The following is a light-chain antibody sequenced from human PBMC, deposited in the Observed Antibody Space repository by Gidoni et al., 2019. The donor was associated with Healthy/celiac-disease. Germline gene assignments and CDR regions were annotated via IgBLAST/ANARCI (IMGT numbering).Light chain of an antibody. CDR1: SSNIGAGYD. CDR2: GNS. J-gene: IGLJ3*02. V-gene: IGLV1-40*01. Sequence: QSVLTQPPSVSGAPGHRVTISCTGSSSNIGAGYDVHWYQQLPGTAPKLLIYGNSNRPSGVPDRFSGYKSGTSASLAITGLQAEDEADYYCQSYDSSLSGLWVFGGGTKLTVL. CDR3: QSYDSSLSGLWV.